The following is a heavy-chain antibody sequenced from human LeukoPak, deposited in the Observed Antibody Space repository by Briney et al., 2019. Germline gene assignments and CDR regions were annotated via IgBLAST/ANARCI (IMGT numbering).Heavy chain of an antibody. D-gene: IGHD3-3*01. Sequence: PSETLSLTCTVSGGSISDYYWNWVRQPPGKGLEWIGYIYYSGSTTYNPSLKSRVTMSVDTAKNQFSLKLRSVTAADTAVYYCARGDFCSKSNCYLRPMDVWGKGTTVTVSS. CDR2: IYYSGST. V-gene: IGHV4-59*01. CDR1: GGSISDYY. J-gene: IGHJ6*03. CDR3: ARGDFCSKSNCYLRPMDV.